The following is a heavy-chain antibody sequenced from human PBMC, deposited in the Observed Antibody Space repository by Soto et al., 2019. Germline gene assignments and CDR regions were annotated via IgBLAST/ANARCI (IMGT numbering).Heavy chain of an antibody. V-gene: IGHV1-18*01. CDR2: ISPYTGNT. Sequence: QVQLVQSGDEVKKPGASVKVSCKASGYIFVNYGIAWVRQAPGQGLEWMGWISPYTGNTHSATKVQGTLTLTTDRSTSPAYMDQGSLTSDDTAVYYCVMEDKYVAPAPQHVWSQGTTVTVSS. J-gene: IGHJ6*02. CDR3: VMEDKYVAPAPQHV. D-gene: IGHD2-15*01. CDR1: GYIFVNYG.